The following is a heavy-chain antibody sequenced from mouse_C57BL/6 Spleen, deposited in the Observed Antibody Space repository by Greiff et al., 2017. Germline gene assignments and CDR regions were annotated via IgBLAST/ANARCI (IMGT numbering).Heavy chain of an antibody. Sequence: EVQVVESGGGLVKPGGSLKLSCAASGFTFSDYGMHWVRQAPEKGLEWVAYISSGSSTIYYADTVKGRFTISRDNAKNTLFLQMTSLRSEDTAMYYCARPSNYAWFAYWGQGTLVTVSA. J-gene: IGHJ3*01. CDR3: ARPSNYAWFAY. CDR2: ISSGSSTI. V-gene: IGHV5-17*01. CDR1: GFTFSDYG. D-gene: IGHD2-5*01.